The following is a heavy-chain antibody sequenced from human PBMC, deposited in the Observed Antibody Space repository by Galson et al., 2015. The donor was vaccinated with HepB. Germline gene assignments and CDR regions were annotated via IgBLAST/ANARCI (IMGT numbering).Heavy chain of an antibody. Sequence: SLRLSCAASGFTFSSYGMHWVRQAPGKGLEWVAVIWYDGSNKYYADSVKGRFTISRDNAKNSLYLQMNSLRAEDTAVYYCGLSGSYQYNWFDPWGQGTLVTVSS. D-gene: IGHD1-26*01. V-gene: IGHV3-33*03. CDR1: GFTFSSYG. J-gene: IGHJ5*02. CDR2: IWYDGSNK. CDR3: GLSGSYQYNWFDP.